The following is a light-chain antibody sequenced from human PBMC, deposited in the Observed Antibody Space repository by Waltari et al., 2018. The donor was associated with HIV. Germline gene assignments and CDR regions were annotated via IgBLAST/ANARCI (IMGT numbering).Light chain of an antibody. V-gene: IGLV1-44*01. CDR1: SSNIGNNP. CDR2: SNK. Sequence: QSVLTQPPSASGTPGQRVTISCSGSSSNIGNNPVEWYQQFPGTAPKRLIYSNKKRPWGLPDRISGSKSGTAGSLAICGLQSDDEADYYCASWEDSLHGPVFGGGTKLTVL. J-gene: IGLJ2*01. CDR3: ASWEDSLHGPV.